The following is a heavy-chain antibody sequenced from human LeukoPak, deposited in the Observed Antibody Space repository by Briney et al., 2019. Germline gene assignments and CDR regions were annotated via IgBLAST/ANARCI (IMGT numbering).Heavy chain of an antibody. Sequence: GGSLRLSCAASEFTFSSYSMNWVRQAPGKGLEWVSSISSSSSYIYYADSVKGRFTISRDNAKNSLYLQMNSLRAEDTAVYYCASSLVPASLDYWGQGTLVTVSS. CDR3: ASSLVPASLDY. V-gene: IGHV3-21*01. J-gene: IGHJ4*02. D-gene: IGHD2-2*01. CDR1: EFTFSSYS. CDR2: ISSSSSYI.